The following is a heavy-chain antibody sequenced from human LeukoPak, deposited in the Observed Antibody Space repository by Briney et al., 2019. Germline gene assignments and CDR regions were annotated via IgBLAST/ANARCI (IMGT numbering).Heavy chain of an antibody. CDR3: AKERGVGATTGSLATFDN. CDR1: GFTFSSYA. CDR2: ISASGIAT. Sequence: PGGSLRLSCAASGFTFSSYAMSWVRQAPGKGLEWVSSISASGIATYYADSVRGRFTIFRDNSENTLFLQMSSLRTDDTAIYYCAKERGVGATTGSLATFDNWGQGALVTVSS. D-gene: IGHD1-26*01. J-gene: IGHJ4*02. V-gene: IGHV3-23*01.